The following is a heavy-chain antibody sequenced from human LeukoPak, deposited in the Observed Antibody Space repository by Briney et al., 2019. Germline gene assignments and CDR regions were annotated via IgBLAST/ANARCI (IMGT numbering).Heavy chain of an antibody. CDR3: ARGASRGFDY. CDR2: INSGGTT. CDR1: GFPVSSNY. J-gene: IGHJ4*01. Sequence: GGSLRLSCAASGFPVSSNYMTWVRQAPGKGLEWVSVINSGGTTYYADSVKGRFTISRDNSKNTLYLQMNSLRDEDTAVYYCARGASRGFDYWGHGTLVTVSS. D-gene: IGHD5-24*01. V-gene: IGHV3-66*01.